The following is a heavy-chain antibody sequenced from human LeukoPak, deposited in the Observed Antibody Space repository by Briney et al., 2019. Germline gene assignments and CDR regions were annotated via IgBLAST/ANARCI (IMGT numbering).Heavy chain of an antibody. CDR3: ARAGEYSSSSGRFDY. CDR2: ISAYNGNT. Sequence: GASVKVSCKASGYTFTSYGISWVRQAPGQGLEWMGWISAYNGNTNYAQKLQGRVTMTTDTSTSTAYMELRSLRSDDTAVYYCARAGEYSSSSGRFDYWGQGTLVTVSS. CDR1: GYTFTSYG. D-gene: IGHD6-6*01. V-gene: IGHV1-18*01. J-gene: IGHJ4*02.